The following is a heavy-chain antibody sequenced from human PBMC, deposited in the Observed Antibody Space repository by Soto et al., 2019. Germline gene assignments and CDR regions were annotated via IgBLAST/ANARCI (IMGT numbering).Heavy chain of an antibody. V-gene: IGHV4-59*01. D-gene: IGHD3-10*01. J-gene: IGHJ4*02. CDR2: IYYSGST. CDR3: ARGVNYGSGSCPFAH. Sequence: SETLSLTCTVSGGSISSYYWSWIRQPPGKGLEWIGYIYYSGSTNYNPSLKSRVTISVDTSKNQFSLKLSSVTAADTAVYYCARGVNYGSGSCPFAHWGRGTLVNVSS. CDR1: GGSISSYY.